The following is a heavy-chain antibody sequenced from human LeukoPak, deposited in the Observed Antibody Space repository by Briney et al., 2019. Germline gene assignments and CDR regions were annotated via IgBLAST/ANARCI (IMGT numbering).Heavy chain of an antibody. CDR1: GFTFSNYD. CDR2: IWFDGSNK. J-gene: IGHJ4*02. D-gene: IGHD6-19*01. CDR3: ASSAGALIDC. V-gene: IGHV3-33*01. Sequence: PGGSLRLSCAASGFTFSNYDMHWVRQAPGKWLEWVAVIWFDGSNKFYAVSVKGRFTISRDNSKNTLYLQMNSLRAEDTAVYYCASSAGALIDCWGQGTLVIVSS.